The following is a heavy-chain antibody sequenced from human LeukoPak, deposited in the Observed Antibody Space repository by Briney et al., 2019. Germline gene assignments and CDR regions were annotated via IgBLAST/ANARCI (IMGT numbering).Heavy chain of an antibody. CDR1: GYSISSGYY. D-gene: IGHD3-10*01. J-gene: IGHJ4*02. V-gene: IGHV4-38-2*02. CDR3: ARGSLMVRG. CDR2: IYHSGST. Sequence: SETLSLTCTVSGYSISSGYYWGWIRQPPGKGLEWIGSIYHSGSTYYNPSLKSRVTISVDTSKNQFSLKLSSVTAADTAVYYCARGSLMVRGWGQGTLVTVSS.